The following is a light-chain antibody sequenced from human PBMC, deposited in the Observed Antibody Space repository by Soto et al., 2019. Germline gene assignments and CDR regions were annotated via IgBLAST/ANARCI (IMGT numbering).Light chain of an antibody. CDR3: QLYGNSPR. CDR1: QTISSW. CDR2: ASV. V-gene: IGKV1-5*01. J-gene: IGKJ5*01. Sequence: DIQMTQSPSTLSGSVEDRVTITCRASQTISSWLAWYQQKPGKAPKLLIYASVTRATGIPDRFSGSASGTDFTLTIYRLEPEDFAVYYCQLYGNSPRFGQGTRLEIK.